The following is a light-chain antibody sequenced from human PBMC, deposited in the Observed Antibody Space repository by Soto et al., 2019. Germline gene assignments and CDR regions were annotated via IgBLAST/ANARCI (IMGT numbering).Light chain of an antibody. Sequence: DIQMTQSPSTLSASEGDRVTIICRASQSISSWLAWYQQKPGKAPKLLIYDASSLESGVPSRFSGSGSGTEFTLTISSLQPDDFATYYCQQYRTFGGGTKVEIK. CDR2: DAS. V-gene: IGKV1-5*02. CDR1: QSISSW. J-gene: IGKJ4*01. CDR3: QQYRT.